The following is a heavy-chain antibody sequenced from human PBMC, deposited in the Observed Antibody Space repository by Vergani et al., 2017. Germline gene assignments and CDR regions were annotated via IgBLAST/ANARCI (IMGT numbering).Heavy chain of an antibody. Sequence: QVQLVQSGAEVKKPGASVKVSCRASGYTFTGYYMHWVRQAPGQGLEWMGWINPNSGGTNYAQKFQGRVTMTRDTSISTAYMERSRLRSDDTAAYYCASRGPDVVPAAIARDGAFDIWGQGTMVTVSS. CDR2: INPNSGGT. V-gene: IGHV1-2*02. D-gene: IGHD2-2*02. CDR3: ASRGPDVVPAAIARDGAFDI. J-gene: IGHJ3*02. CDR1: GYTFTGYY.